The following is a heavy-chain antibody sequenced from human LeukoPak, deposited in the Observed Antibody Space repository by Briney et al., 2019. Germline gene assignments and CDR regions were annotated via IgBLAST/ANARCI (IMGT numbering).Heavy chain of an antibody. CDR2: ISGSGGST. Sequence: PGGSLRLSCAASGFTFSSYAMIWVRQAPGKGLEWVSAISGSGGSTYYADSVKGRFTISRDNSKNTLYLQMNSLRAEDTAVYYCAKDVRRYSGYGRNYFDYWGQGTLVTVSS. J-gene: IGHJ4*02. V-gene: IGHV3-23*01. D-gene: IGHD5-12*01. CDR1: GFTFSSYA. CDR3: AKDVRRYSGYGRNYFDY.